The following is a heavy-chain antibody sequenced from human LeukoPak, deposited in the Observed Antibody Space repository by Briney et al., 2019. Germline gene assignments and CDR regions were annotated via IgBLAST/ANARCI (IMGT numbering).Heavy chain of an antibody. CDR3: AGPMTEIDY. V-gene: IGHV3-74*01. J-gene: IGHJ4*02. CDR1: GXTFSTYW. D-gene: IGHD2-21*02. CDR2: INSDGSST. Sequence: GGSLRLSCAASGXTFSTYWMHWVRQAPGKGLVWVSHINSDGSSTNYADSVKGRFTISRDNAKNTLYLQMNSLRAEDTAVYYCAGPMTEIDYWGQGTLVTVSS.